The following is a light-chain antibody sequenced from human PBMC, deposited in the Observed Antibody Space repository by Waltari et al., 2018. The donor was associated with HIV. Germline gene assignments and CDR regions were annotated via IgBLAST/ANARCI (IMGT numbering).Light chain of an antibody. CDR1: QSVMTN. Sequence: ILMTQSPDTLSVSPGERATLSCRASQSVMTNLAWYQQKAGQAPRLLIYDTSTRATGIPARFSGSGSGTEFTLTITSLQPEDFAVYYCQQYNSWLGSFGQGTNLEIK. CDR3: QQYNSWLGS. CDR2: DTS. J-gene: IGKJ2*01. V-gene: IGKV3-15*01.